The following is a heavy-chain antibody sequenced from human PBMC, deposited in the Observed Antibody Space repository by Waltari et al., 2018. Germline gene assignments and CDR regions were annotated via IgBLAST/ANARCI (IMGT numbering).Heavy chain of an antibody. D-gene: IGHD6-6*01. CDR2: IHHRGIT. CDR3: GRLEGQLVEY. J-gene: IGHJ4*02. CDR1: GYSTSSGFY. V-gene: IGHV4-38-2*01. Sequence: QVQLQESGPGLVKPSETLSLTCVVSGYSTSSGFYWGWIRQPPGKGLEWIASIHHRGITHYNPSLQSRVIISVDTSKNQFSLKLNSVTATDTAVYYCGRLEGQLVEYWGQGTLVTVSS.